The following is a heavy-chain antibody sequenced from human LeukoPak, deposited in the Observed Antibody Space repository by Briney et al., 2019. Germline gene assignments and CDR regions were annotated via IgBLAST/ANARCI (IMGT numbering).Heavy chain of an antibody. D-gene: IGHD6-13*01. Sequence: ASVKVSCKASGYTFTSYGISWVRQAPGQGLGWMGWISGYNGNTNYAQKLQGRVTMTTDTSTSTSYLELRSLRSDDTAVYYCARDEYASSWYYFDYWGQGTLVTVSS. CDR3: ARDEYASSWYYFDY. V-gene: IGHV1-18*01. J-gene: IGHJ4*02. CDR1: GYTFTSYG. CDR2: ISGYNGNT.